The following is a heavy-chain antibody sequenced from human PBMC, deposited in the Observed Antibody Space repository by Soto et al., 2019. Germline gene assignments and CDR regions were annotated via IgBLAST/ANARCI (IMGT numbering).Heavy chain of an antibody. J-gene: IGHJ6*02. Sequence: EVQLVESGGGLVKPGRSLRLSCEASGFMCEDYGMHWVRQAPGKGLEWVSGISWNSGSIDYAASVKGRFTISRDNAKKPLYLQMNRLRSEDTALYHCAKGKVATSVYYGMDVWGQGTKVTVSS. V-gene: IGHV3-9*01. CDR3: AKGKVATSVYYGMDV. CDR2: ISWNSGSI. D-gene: IGHD5-12*01. CDR1: GFMCEDYG.